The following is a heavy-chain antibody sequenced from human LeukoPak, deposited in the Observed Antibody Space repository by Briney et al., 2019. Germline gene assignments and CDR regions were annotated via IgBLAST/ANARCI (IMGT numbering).Heavy chain of an antibody. CDR2: FDPEDGET. V-gene: IGHV1-24*01. D-gene: IGHD3-9*01. CDR3: ATGVNGGRDFDGTDV. Sequence: ASVKVSCKVSGYTLTELSMHWVRQAPGKGLEWMGVFDPEDGETIYAQKFQGRVTMTEDTPTDTAYMGLRSLRSEDTAVYYCATGVNGGRDFDGTDVWGQGTTVTVSS. CDR1: GYTLTELS. J-gene: IGHJ6*02.